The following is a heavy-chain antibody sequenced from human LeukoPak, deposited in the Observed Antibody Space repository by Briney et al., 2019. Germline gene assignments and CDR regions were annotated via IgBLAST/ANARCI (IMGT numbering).Heavy chain of an antibody. J-gene: IGHJ4*02. CDR3: ASSRYKIFDY. V-gene: IGHV4-34*01. Sequence: GSLRLSCSASGFTFSSYAMHWVRQPPGKGLEWIGEINHSGSTNYNPSLKSRVTISVDTSKNQFSLKLSSVTAADTAVYYCASSRYKIFDYWGQGTLVTVSS. CDR2: INHSGST. CDR1: GFTFSSYA. D-gene: IGHD5-24*01.